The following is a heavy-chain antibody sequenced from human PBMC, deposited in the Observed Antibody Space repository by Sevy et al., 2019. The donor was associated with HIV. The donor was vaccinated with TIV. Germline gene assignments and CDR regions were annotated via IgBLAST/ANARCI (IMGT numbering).Heavy chain of an antibody. J-gene: IGHJ6*02. D-gene: IGHD3-22*01. V-gene: IGHV3-15*01. CDR2: IKSKNDGGTT. Sequence: GSLRLSCAASGFTFSNARMSWVRQAPGEGLEWVGRIKSKNDGGTTNYAAPVKGRFTISRDDSKNTLYLQMNSLKTEDTAVYYCTTDVSSGYYYGYYYYGMDVWGQGTTVTVSS. CDR1: GFTFSNAR. CDR3: TTDVSSGYYYGYYYYGMDV.